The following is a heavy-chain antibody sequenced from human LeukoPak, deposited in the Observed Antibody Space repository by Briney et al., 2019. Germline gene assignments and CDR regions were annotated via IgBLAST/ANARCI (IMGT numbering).Heavy chain of an antibody. CDR3: ARESVAGNYYYGMDV. D-gene: IGHD6-19*01. CDR1: GFTFSSYE. CDR2: ISSSGSTI. Sequence: GGSLRLSCAASGFTFSSYEMNWVRQAPGKGLEWVSYISSSGSTIYYADSVKGRFTISRDNAKNSLYLQMNSLRAEDTAVYYCARESVAGNYYYGMDVWGKGTTATVSS. J-gene: IGHJ6*04. V-gene: IGHV3-48*03.